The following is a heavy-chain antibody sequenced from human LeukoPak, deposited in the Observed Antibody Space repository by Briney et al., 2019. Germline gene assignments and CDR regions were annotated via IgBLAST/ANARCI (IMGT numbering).Heavy chain of an antibody. J-gene: IGHJ6*02. CDR1: GFTFKDYG. CDR3: AKHMRATNTYSFFGLDV. CDR2: INWNGGGT. V-gene: IGHV3-9*01. D-gene: IGHD1-26*01. Sequence: GRSLRLSCAATGFTFKDYGMHWVRQPPGKGLEWVSSINWNGGGTDYADSVKGRFTISRDNAKNSLYLQLSSLRPEDTALYYCAKHMRATNTYSFFGLDVWGQGTRSPSP.